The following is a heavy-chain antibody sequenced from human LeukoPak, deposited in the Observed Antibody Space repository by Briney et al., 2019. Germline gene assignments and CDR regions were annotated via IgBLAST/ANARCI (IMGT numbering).Heavy chain of an antibody. CDR3: ARASDPWLQLT. V-gene: IGHV3-7*05. D-gene: IGHD5-24*01. J-gene: IGHJ5*02. CDR2: IKQDGSEK. Sequence: GRSLRLSCAASGFTFSNYWMIWVRQAPGKGLEWVGNIKQDGSEKRYADSVRGRFSISRDNAQTSLYLQMNSLRAEDTAVYYCARASDPWLQLTWGQGTLVTVSS. CDR1: GFTFSNYW.